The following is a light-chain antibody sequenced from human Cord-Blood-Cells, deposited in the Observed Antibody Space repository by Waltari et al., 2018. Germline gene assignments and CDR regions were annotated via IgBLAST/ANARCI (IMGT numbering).Light chain of an antibody. CDR2: AAS. Sequence: DIQMTQPLSSVSASLAYRVTLTFRASQGISSWLARYQQKPGKAPKLLIYAASSLQSGVPSRFSGSGSGTDFTLTISSLQPEDFATYYCQQANSFPLTFGPGTKVDIK. J-gene: IGKJ3*01. V-gene: IGKV1D-12*01. CDR3: QQANSFPLT. CDR1: QGISSW.